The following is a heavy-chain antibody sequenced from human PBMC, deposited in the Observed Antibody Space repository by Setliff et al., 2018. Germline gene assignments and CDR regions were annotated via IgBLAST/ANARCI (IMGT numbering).Heavy chain of an antibody. V-gene: IGHV3-7*03. Sequence: GGSLRLSCAASGFTLSNYWMSWVRQTPGKGLEWVAHIKQDGSEKYYVDSVKGRFIISRDNAKNSLYLQMNSLRDEDTAVYYCARERVGRYYYYHMDVWGKGTTVTV. D-gene: IGHD1-26*01. CDR1: GFTLSNYW. J-gene: IGHJ6*03. CDR3: ARERVGRYYYYHMDV. CDR2: IKQDGSEK.